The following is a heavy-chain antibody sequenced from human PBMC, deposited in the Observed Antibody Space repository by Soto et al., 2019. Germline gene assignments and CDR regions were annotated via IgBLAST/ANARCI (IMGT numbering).Heavy chain of an antibody. CDR1: GYTFTTYY. J-gene: IGHJ5*02. D-gene: IGHD1-7*01. V-gene: IGHV1-46*01. CDR2: INPNGGYT. CDR3: AGVRRMTGTIEANWFDP. Sequence: VQLVQSGAEVKEPGASVKVSCKASGYTFTTYYMHWLRQAPGQGLEWLGIINPNGGYTSYAQKFQDRVTMTRDTATSTVYMELSSLRSEDTAVYYCAGVRRMTGTIEANWFDPWGQGTLVTVSS.